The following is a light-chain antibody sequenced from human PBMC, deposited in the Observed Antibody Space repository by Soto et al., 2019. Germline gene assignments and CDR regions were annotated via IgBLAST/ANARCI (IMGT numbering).Light chain of an antibody. V-gene: IGKV1-5*01. CDR2: DAS. J-gene: IGKJ4*01. CDR1: QSISSW. Sequence: DIQMTQSPSTLSSSVGDRFTIAFLASQSISSWLAWYQQKPGKAPKLLIYDASSLESGVPARFSGSGSGTDFTLTISSLEPEDFAVYYCQQRSNWPLSFGGGTKVDIK. CDR3: QQRSNWPLS.